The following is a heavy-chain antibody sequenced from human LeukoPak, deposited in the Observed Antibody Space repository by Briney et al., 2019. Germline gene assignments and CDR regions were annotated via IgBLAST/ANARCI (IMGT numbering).Heavy chain of an antibody. D-gene: IGHD4-17*01. V-gene: IGHV3-21*04. J-gene: IGHJ4*02. CDR3: AKENTKTPIRPGEATVTKGYFDY. Sequence: GGSLRLSCAASGFTFSSYTMNWVRQAPGKGPEWVSSITSSSSYICYADSVKGRFTISRDNARNSLYLQMNSLRAEDTAVYYCAKENTKTPIRPGEATVTKGYFDYWGQGTLVTVSS. CDR1: GFTFSSYT. CDR2: ITSSSSYI.